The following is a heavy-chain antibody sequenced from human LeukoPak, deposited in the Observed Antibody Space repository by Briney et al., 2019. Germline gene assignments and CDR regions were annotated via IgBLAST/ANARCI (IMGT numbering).Heavy chain of an antibody. CDR3: ARVMTTATGDWFDP. CDR1: GFTFSNYG. CDR2: IWYDGSKK. J-gene: IGHJ5*02. V-gene: IGHV3-33*01. Sequence: GGSLRLSCAASGFTFSNYGMHWGRQAPGQGLERVAVIWYDGSKKYYADSVNGRFTISRDNSKNTLYLQMNSLRAEDTAMYYCARVMTTATGDWFDPWGQGTLVTVSS. D-gene: IGHD4-17*01.